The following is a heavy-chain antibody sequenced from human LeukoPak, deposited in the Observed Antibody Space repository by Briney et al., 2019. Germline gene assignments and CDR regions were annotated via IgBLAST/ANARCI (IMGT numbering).Heavy chain of an antibody. J-gene: IGHJ4*02. Sequence: GGSLRLSCAASGFTFSSYAMHWDRQAPGKGLEWVAVISYDGSNKYYADSVKGRFTISRDNSKNTLYLQMNSLRAEDTAVYYCARGSGSYHDYWGQGTLVTVSS. CDR3: ARGSGSYHDY. CDR1: GFTFSSYA. D-gene: IGHD3-10*01. CDR2: ISYDGSNK. V-gene: IGHV3-30*04.